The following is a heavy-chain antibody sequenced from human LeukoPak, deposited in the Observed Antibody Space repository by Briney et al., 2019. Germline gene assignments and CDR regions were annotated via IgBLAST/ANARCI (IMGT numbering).Heavy chain of an antibody. CDR3: ASEVPASIDYFQH. CDR2: IYTSGST. J-gene: IGHJ1*01. CDR1: GGSISSGTYF. V-gene: IGHV4-61*02. D-gene: IGHD2-2*02. Sequence: SQTLSLTCTVSGGSISSGTYFWSWIRQPAGKGLEWIGRIYTSGSTNYNPSLKSRVTMSVDTSRNQFSLRLSSVTAADTAVYYCASEVPASIDYFQHWGQGTLVTVSS.